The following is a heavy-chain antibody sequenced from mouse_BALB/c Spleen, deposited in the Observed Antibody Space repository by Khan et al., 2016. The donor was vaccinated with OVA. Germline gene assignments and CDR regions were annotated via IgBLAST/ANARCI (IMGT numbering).Heavy chain of an antibody. CDR2: ISYSGVT. CDR3: ARWNCYGYYFDY. Sequence: VQLKESGPGLVKPSQSLSLTCTVTGYSITSGYAWNWIRQFPGNKLEWMGYISYSGVTSYTPSLKSRISITRDTSKNQLFLQLNSVTTEDTATSYCARWNCYGYYFDYWGQGTTLTVSS. V-gene: IGHV3-2*02. CDR1: GYSITSGYA. J-gene: IGHJ2*01. D-gene: IGHD1-1*01.